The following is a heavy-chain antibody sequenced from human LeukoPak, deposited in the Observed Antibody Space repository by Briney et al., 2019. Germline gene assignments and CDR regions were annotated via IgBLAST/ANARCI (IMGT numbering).Heavy chain of an antibody. CDR1: GGSISSYY. CDR2: IYYSGST. V-gene: IGHV4-59*01. D-gene: IGHD4-17*01. Sequence: SETLSLTCTVSGGSISSYYWSWIRQPPGKGLEWIGYIYYSGSTTYNPSLKSRVTISVDTSKNQFSLKRSSVTAADTAVYYCARADYGANWFDPWGQGTLVTVSS. CDR3: ARADYGANWFDP. J-gene: IGHJ5*02.